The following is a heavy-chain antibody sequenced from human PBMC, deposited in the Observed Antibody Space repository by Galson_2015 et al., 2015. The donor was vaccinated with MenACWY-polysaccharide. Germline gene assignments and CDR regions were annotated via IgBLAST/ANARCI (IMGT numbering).Heavy chain of an antibody. CDR2: MNPNSGNT. CDR3: TRIIARKHTFVDS. CDR1: GYTFSSYD. V-gene: IGHV1-8*01. J-gene: IGHJ4*02. D-gene: IGHD2-21*01. Sequence: SVKVSCKASGYTFSSYDINWVRQASGQGLEWMGWMNPNSGNTGYAQKFQGRVAMTRDTAPSTAYMELRMLRYDDTAVYYCTRIIARKHTFVDSWCQGTLV.